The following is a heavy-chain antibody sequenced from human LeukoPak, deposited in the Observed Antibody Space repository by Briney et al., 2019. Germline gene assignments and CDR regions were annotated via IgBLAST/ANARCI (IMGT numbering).Heavy chain of an antibody. J-gene: IGHJ6*03. CDR3: AKDATSTDYYYMDV. D-gene: IGHD2-8*02. CDR1: GFTFSSYG. Sequence: GRSLRLSYAASGFTFSSYGMHWVRQAPGKGLEWVAVIWYDGSNKYYADSVKGRFTISRDNSKNTLYLQMNSLRAEDTAVYDCAKDATSTDYYYMDVWGKGTTVTVSS. V-gene: IGHV3-33*06. CDR2: IWYDGSNK.